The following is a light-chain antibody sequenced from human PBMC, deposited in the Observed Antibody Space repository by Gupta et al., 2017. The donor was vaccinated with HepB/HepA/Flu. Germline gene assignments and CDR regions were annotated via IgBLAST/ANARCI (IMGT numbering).Light chain of an antibody. CDR2: DAS. Sequence: EIVLTQSPATLSLSPVYRATLSCRARQSVRGYFDWYSKKPRQAPARLIYDASNRSKGIGVTCSGSGVGPDANVTINIRDLEDYEVYSCQQQSNSHPTCIFGQGTKLQIK. CDR3: QQQSNSHPTCI. V-gene: IGKV3-11*01. CDR1: QSVRGY. J-gene: IGKJ2*02.